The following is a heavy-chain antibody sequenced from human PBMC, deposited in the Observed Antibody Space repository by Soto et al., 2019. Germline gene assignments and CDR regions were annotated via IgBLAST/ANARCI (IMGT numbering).Heavy chain of an antibody. D-gene: IGHD6-6*01. J-gene: IGHJ5*02. V-gene: IGHV4-31*03. CDR2: ICYSGST. CDR1: GASMSSGGYY. CDR3: ARDRHNNFFDP. Sequence: SETLSLTGTVSGASMSSGGYYGTWIRQSPGKGLEWIGYICYSGSTYYNPSLESRVAISLDTSRSQFSLTLHSVTAADTAIYYCARDRHNNFFDPWGQGTLVTVS.